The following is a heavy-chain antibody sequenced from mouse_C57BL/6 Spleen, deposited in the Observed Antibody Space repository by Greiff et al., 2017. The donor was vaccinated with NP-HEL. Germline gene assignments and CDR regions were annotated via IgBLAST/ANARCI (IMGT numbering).Heavy chain of an antibody. J-gene: IGHJ4*01. V-gene: IGHV5-16*01. CDR3: ARASYYGRGMDY. Sequence: EVMLVESEGGLVQPGSSMKLSCTASGFTFSDYYMAWVRQVPEKGLEWVANINYDGSSTYYLDSLKSRFIISRDNAKNILYLQMSSLKSEDTATYYCARASYYGRGMDYWGQGTSVTVSS. D-gene: IGHD1-1*01. CDR1: GFTFSDYY. CDR2: INYDGSST.